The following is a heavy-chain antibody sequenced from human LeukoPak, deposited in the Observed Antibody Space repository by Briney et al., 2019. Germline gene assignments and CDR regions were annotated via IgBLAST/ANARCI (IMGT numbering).Heavy chain of an antibody. V-gene: IGHV1-69*05. J-gene: IGHJ4*02. CDR1: GGTFSSYA. CDR2: IIPIFGTA. Sequence: SVKVSCKASGGTFSSYAISWVRQAPGQGLEWMGRIIPIFGTANYAQKFQGRVSITTDESTSTAYMELSSLRSEDTAVYYCASGGSGSYYNEPVDYWGQGTLVTVSS. D-gene: IGHD3-10*01. CDR3: ASGGSGSYYNEPVDY.